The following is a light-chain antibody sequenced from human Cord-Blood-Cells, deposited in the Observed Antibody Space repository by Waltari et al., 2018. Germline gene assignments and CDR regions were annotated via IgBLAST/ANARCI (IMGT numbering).Light chain of an antibody. CDR2: DVS. CDR3: SSYTSSSTWV. Sequence: QSALTQPASVSGSPGQATTISCTGTSSDVGGYKYVSWYQQHPGKTPKLMIYDVSNRPSGVSNRFSGSKSVNTASLTISGLQAEDEADYYCSSYTSSSTWVFGGWTKLTVL. J-gene: IGLJ3*02. CDR1: SSDVGGYKY. V-gene: IGLV2-14*01.